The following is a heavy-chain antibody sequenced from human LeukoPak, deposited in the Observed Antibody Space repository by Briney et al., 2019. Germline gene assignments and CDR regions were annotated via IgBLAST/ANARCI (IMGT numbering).Heavy chain of an antibody. V-gene: IGHV3-23*01. CDR2: ISGSGGST. CDR1: GFTFSSYA. Sequence: GGSLRLSCAASGFTFSSYAMSWVRQAPGKGLEWVSAISGSGGSTYYADSVKGRFTVSRDNSKNTLYLQMNSLRAEDTAVYYCAKVQGSGAAAVNWFDPWGQGTLVTVSS. J-gene: IGHJ5*02. CDR3: AKVQGSGAAAVNWFDP. D-gene: IGHD6-13*01.